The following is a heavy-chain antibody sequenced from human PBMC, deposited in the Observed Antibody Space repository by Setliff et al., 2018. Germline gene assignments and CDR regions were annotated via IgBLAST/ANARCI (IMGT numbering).Heavy chain of an antibody. J-gene: IGHJ5*02. CDR3: ARDVFDFRTGQAGP. CDR2: ISGSGTTI. Sequence: PGGSLRLSCAASGFSFSGYYMSWVRQAPGKGLEWLSKISGSGTTIFYADSVRGRFTISRDNAKNSRYLQMNSLRVEDTAVYYCARDVFDFRTGQAGPWGQGTLVTVSS. V-gene: IGHV3-11*04. D-gene: IGHD3-3*01. CDR1: GFSFSGYY.